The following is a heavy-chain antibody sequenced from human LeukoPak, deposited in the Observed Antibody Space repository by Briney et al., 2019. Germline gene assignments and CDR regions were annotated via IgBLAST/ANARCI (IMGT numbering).Heavy chain of an antibody. Sequence: ASVKVSCKASGYTFTSYYMHWVRQAPGQGLEWMGWISAYNGNTNYAQKLQGRVTMTTDTSTSTAYMELRSLRSDDTAVYYCARGARPYQYYYYGMDVWGQGTTVTVSS. CDR3: ARGARPYQYYYYGMDV. CDR1: GYTFTSYY. CDR2: ISAYNGNT. V-gene: IGHV1-18*04. D-gene: IGHD3-16*01. J-gene: IGHJ6*02.